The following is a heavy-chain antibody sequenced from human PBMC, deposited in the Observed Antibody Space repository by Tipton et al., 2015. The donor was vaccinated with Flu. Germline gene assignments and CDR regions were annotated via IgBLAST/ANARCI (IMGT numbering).Heavy chain of an antibody. V-gene: IGHV3-7*01. CDR1: GFIFSDYW. J-gene: IGHJ4*02. CDR3: VRKGFGDY. D-gene: IGHD3-10*01. Sequence: GSLRLSCAASGFIFSDYWMAWVRQAPGKGLEWVANIRQDGNEIYYVDSVKGRFTISRDNAKKSLFLQMNRLRVEDTAVYYCVRKGFGDYWGQGIWVTVSS. CDR2: IRQDGNEI.